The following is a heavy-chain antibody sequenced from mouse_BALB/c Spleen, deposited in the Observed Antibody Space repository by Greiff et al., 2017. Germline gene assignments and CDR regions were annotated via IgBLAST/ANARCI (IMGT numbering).Heavy chain of an antibody. CDR3: ARPGLYYAMDY. V-gene: IGHV5-6-5*01. Sequence: EVQLVESGGGLVKPGGSLKLSCAASGFTFSSYAMSWVRQTPEKRLEWVASISSGGSTYYPDSVKGRFTISRDNARNILYLQMSSLRSEDTAMYYCARPGLYYAMDYWGQGTSVTVSS. J-gene: IGHJ4*01. CDR2: ISSGGST. D-gene: IGHD3-1*01. CDR1: GFTFSSYA.